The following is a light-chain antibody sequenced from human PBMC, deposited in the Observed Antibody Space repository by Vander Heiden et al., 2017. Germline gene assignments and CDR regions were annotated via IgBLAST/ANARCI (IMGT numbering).Light chain of an antibody. CDR3: QQYYSTPQT. V-gene: IGKV4-1*01. CDR1: QSVLYSSTNKHH. Sequence: EIVMTQSPDSLAVSLGERATINCKSSQSVLYSSTNKHHLPGYPPKPGHHAERPISWASTRESGVPDRFSGSGSGTDFTLTISSLQAEDVAVYYCQQYYSTPQTFGQGTKVEIK. CDR2: WAS. J-gene: IGKJ1*01.